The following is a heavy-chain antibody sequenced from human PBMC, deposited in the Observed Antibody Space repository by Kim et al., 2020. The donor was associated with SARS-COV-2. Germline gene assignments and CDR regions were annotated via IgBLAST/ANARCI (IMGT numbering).Heavy chain of an antibody. Sequence: GGSLRLSCAASGFTFSSYGMHWVRQAPGKGLEWVAAISHDGSNKYNADSVKGRFTISRDNSKNTLYLQMNSLRTEDTAVYYCANGRGTWLPNGIDYWGQG. CDR1: GFTFSSYG. D-gene: IGHD5-12*01. V-gene: IGHV3-30*18. CDR3: ANGRGTWLPNGIDY. CDR2: ISHDGSNK. J-gene: IGHJ4*02.